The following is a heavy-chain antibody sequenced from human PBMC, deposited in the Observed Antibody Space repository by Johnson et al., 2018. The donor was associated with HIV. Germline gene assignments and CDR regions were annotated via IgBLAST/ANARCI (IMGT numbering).Heavy chain of an antibody. V-gene: IGHV3-66*02. J-gene: IGHJ3*02. CDR3: AKDMGYGGNPGAFDI. CDR1: GFTVSSNY. Sequence: VQLVESGGGLVQPGGSLRLSCAASGFTVSSNYMSWVRQAPGKGLEWVSVIYSGGSTYYADSVKGRFTISRDNSRNSLYLQMNSLRAEDTALYYCAKDMGYGGNPGAFDIWGQGTMVTVSS. CDR2: IYSGGST. D-gene: IGHD4-23*01.